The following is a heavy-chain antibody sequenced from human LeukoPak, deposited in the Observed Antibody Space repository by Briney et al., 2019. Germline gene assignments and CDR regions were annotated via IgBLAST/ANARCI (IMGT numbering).Heavy chain of an antibody. CDR2: IYTSGST. CDR3: ARGSGDSSGYSSAFDI. Sequence: SQTLSLTCTVSGGSISSGSYYWSWIRQPAGKGLEWIGRIYTSGSTNYNPSLKSRVTISVDTSKNQFVLKLSSVTAADTAVYYCARGSGDSSGYSSAFDIWGQGTMVTVSS. V-gene: IGHV4-61*02. CDR1: GGSISSGSYY. D-gene: IGHD3-22*01. J-gene: IGHJ3*02.